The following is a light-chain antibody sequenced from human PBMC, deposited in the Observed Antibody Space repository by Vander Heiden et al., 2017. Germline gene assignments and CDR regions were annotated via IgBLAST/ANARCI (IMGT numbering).Light chain of an antibody. V-gene: IGLV2-11*01. J-gene: IGLJ2*01. CDR2: DVS. Sequence: QSALTQPRPVSVSPGQSVTISCTGTSSDVGCYSYVSWYQQRPHQTPKLLIFDVSKRPSGVPDRFSGSASGNTASLTISGLQAEDEADYYCCAYAGNYILIFGGGTKLTVL. CDR1: SSDVGCYSY. CDR3: CAYAGNYILI.